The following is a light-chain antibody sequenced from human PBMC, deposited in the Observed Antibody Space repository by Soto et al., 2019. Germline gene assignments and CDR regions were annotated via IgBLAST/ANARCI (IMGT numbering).Light chain of an antibody. J-gene: IGKJ1*01. CDR2: FGS. Sequence: DIVMTQSPLSLPVTPGEPASISCRSSQSLLHSNGYNYLDWYLQKPGQSPQLLIYFGSNRDSGVPDRFSGSGSGTDFTLKISRVEAEDVGVYYCMQALQTPWTFGQGTKVEIK. CDR3: MQALQTPWT. V-gene: IGKV2-28*01. CDR1: QSLLHSNGYNY.